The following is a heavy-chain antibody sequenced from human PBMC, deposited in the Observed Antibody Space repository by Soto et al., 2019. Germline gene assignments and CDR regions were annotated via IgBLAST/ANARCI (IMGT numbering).Heavy chain of an antibody. CDR1: GGSLSSSIYY. V-gene: IGHV4-39*01. CDR2: IYYSGGT. CDR3: ARHQYTVTTTYYYNCGMDG. Sequence: LSITCAVAGGSLSSSIYYGGWILQPPRKGLEWLGSIYYSGGTYYNASRKNRVTISVDRSKNQCSGNLSSVTAADTAAYSCARHQYTVTTTYYYNCGMDGWGQGTT. J-gene: IGHJ6*02. D-gene: IGHD4-4*01.